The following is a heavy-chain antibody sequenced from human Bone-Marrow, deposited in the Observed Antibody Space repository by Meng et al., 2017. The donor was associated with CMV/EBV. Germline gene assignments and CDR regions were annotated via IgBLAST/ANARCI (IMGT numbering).Heavy chain of an antibody. CDR2: ISAYNGNT. J-gene: IGHJ6*02. CDR3: ARTEVYYDFWSGYYTRGSQGYGMDV. CDR1: GYTFTSYG. D-gene: IGHD3-3*01. V-gene: IGHV1-18*01. Sequence: ASVKVSCKASGYTFTSYGISWVRQAPGQGLEWMGWISAYNGNTNYAQKLQGRVTMTTDTSTSTAYMELRSLRSDDTAVYYCARTEVYYDFWSGYYTRGSQGYGMDVWGQGTTVTVSS.